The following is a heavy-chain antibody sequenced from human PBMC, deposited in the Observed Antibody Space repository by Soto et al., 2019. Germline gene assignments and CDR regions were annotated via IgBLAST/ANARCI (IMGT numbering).Heavy chain of an antibody. CDR3: AQQKQTGYRLFDT. CDR2: IYWDDDR. Sequence: QITLKESGPTVVKPTQTVTLTCAVSGFSLSANGVAVGWIRQSPGQALEWLALIYWDDDRRYSPSLAARLTINKDTSRNQVVLTMTNVPPVDTGTYFRAQQKQTGYRLFDTWGRGTLVTVSS. D-gene: IGHD5-18*01. CDR1: GFSLSANGVA. V-gene: IGHV2-5*02. J-gene: IGHJ4*02.